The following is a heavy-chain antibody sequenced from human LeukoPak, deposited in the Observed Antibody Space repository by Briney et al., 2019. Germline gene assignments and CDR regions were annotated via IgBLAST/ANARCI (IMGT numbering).Heavy chain of an antibody. Sequence: GGSLRLSCAASGFTFSDYWIHWVRQAPGKGLVWVSRINTDGSITNYADSVKGRFSISRDNAKNTLYLQMSSLRAEDTAVYYCARDRGPRTGFMVREAYDYWGQGTLVAVSS. D-gene: IGHD3-10*01. CDR3: ARDRGPRTGFMVREAYDY. V-gene: IGHV3-74*01. CDR1: GFTFSDYW. J-gene: IGHJ4*02. CDR2: INTDGSIT.